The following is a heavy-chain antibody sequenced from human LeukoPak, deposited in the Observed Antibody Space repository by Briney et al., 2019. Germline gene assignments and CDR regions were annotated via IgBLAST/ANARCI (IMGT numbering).Heavy chain of an antibody. CDR1: GYSISSGYY. J-gene: IGHJ4*02. V-gene: IGHV4-38-2*02. CDR3: ARGAVAGTDY. D-gene: IGHD6-19*01. Sequence: SETLSLTCTVSGYSISSGYYWGWIRQPPGKGLEWIGSIYHSGSTYYNPSLKSRVTISVDTSKNQFSLKLSSVTAADTAVYYCARGAVAGTDYWGQGTLVTVSS. CDR2: IYHSGST.